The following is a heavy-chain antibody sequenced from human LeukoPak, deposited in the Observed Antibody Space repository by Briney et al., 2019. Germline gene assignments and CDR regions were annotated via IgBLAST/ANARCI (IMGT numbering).Heavy chain of an antibody. CDR1: GFIFKNYA. CDR2: SSGGGTHT. D-gene: IGHD5-12*01. J-gene: IGHJ4*02. CDR3: ARDVQVATIYPLDY. V-gene: IGHV3-21*01. Sequence: GGSLRLSCAASGFIFKNYAMAWVRQPPGKGLEWVSVSSGGGTHTYYAASVKGRFTISRDNAKNSLYLQMNSLRADDTAVYYCARDVQVATIYPLDYWGQGTLVIVSS.